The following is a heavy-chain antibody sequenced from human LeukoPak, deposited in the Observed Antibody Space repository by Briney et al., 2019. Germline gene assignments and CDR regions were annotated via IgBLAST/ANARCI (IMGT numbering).Heavy chain of an antibody. J-gene: IGHJ5*02. CDR1: GGSISSSY. CDR2: IHDSGST. D-gene: IGHD3-10*01. CDR3: ARGRSGGDWFDP. Sequence: SETLSLTCTVSGGSISSSYWNWIRQPPGKGLEWIGYIHDSGSTKYNPSLKSRVTMSVDTSRNHLSLKLTSVTAADTAVYYCARGRSGGDWFDPWGQGTLVTVSS. V-gene: IGHV4-59*01.